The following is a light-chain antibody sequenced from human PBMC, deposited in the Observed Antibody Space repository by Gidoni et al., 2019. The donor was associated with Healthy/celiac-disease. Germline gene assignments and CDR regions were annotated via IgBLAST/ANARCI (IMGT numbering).Light chain of an antibody. CDR1: QSISSY. J-gene: IGKJ1*01. CDR3: QQSYSTPPKWT. Sequence: DIQMTQSPSSLSASVGDRVTITCRASQSISSYLNWYQQKPGKAPKLLSYAASSLQSGVPSRFSGSGSGTDFTLTISSLQPEDFATYYCQQSYSTPPKWTFGQGTKVEIK. CDR2: AAS. V-gene: IGKV1-39*01.